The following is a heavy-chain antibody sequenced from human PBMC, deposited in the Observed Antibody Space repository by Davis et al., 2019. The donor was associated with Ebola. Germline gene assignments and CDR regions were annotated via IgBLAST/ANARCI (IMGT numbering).Heavy chain of an antibody. CDR1: GYTFTGYY. CDR2: INPDSGGT. Sequence: ASVKVSCKASGYTFTGYYMHWVRQAPGQGLEWMGWINPDSGGTNYAQKFQGRVTMTRDTSISTAYMELSRLRSEDTAVYYCARSITMIVVVPAHWGQGTLVTVSS. CDR3: ARSITMIVVVPAH. D-gene: IGHD3-22*01. J-gene: IGHJ4*02. V-gene: IGHV1-2*02.